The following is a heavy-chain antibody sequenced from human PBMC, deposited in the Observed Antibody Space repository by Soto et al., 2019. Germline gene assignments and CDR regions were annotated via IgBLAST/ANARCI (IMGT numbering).Heavy chain of an antibody. CDR3: EKVRYYYDSSGYRNYFDY. CDR1: GFTFSSYA. J-gene: IGHJ4*02. CDR2: LSGSGGST. V-gene: IGHV3-23*01. Sequence: EVQLLESGGGLVQPGGSLRLSCAASGFTFSSYAMSWVRQAPGKGLEWVSALSGSGGSTYYADSVQGRFTISRDNSKNTLYLQMNSLRAEATDVYYCEKVRYYYDSSGYRNYFDYWGQGTLVTVSS. D-gene: IGHD3-22*01.